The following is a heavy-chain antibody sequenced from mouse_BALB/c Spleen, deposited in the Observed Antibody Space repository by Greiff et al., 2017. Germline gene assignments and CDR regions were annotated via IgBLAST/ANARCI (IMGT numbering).Heavy chain of an antibody. Sequence: EVQRVESGGGLVKPGGSLKLSCAASGFTFSSYTMSWVRQTPEKRLEWVATISSGGSYTYYPDSVKGRFTISRDNAKNTLYLQMSSLKSEDTAMYYCTRDRGDGYWYFDVWGAGTTVTVSS. V-gene: IGHV5-6-4*01. CDR3: TRDRGDGYWYFDV. D-gene: IGHD2-3*01. CDR2: ISSGGSYT. J-gene: IGHJ1*01. CDR1: GFTFSSYT.